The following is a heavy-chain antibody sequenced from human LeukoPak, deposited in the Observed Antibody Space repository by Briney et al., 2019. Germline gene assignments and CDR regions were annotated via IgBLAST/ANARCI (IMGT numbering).Heavy chain of an antibody. J-gene: IGHJ4*02. CDR2: INPDSLAT. CDR3: ARGGYSYGYKRFDY. Sequence: ASVKVSCKASGYTFTGYYMQWVRQAPGQGPEWMEWINPDSLATNYAQKFRGRVTLTRDTSINTAYMELSRLRSDDTAVYYCARGGYSYGYKRFDYWGQGTLVTVSS. V-gene: IGHV1-2*02. CDR1: GYTFTGYY. D-gene: IGHD5-18*01.